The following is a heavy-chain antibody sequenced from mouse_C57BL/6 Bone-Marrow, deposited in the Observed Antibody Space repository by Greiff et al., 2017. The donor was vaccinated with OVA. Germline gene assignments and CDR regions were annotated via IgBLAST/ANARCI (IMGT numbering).Heavy chain of an antibody. D-gene: IGHD2-3*01. J-gene: IGHJ3*01. CDR2: IDPETGGT. Sequence: QVQLQHSGAELVRPGASVTLSCKASGYTFTDYEMHWVKQTPVHGLEWIGAIDPETGGTAYNQKFKGKAILTADKSSSTAYMELRSLTSEDSAVYYCTRVGDGYYGFAYWGQGTLVTVSA. CDR1: GYTFTDYE. V-gene: IGHV1-15*01. CDR3: TRVGDGYYGFAY.